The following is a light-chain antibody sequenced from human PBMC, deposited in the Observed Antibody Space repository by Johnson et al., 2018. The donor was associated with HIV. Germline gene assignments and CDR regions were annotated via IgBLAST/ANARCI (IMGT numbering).Light chain of an antibody. CDR2: ENT. CDR1: SSNIGNNY. CDR3: GTWDSSLGKV. Sequence: QSVLTQPPSVSAAPGQKVTISCSGSSSNIGNNYVSWYQQLPGTAPKLLIYENTKRPSGIPDRFSGSKSGTSATLDITGLQTGDEADYYCGTWDSSLGKVFGTGTKVTVL. J-gene: IGLJ1*01. V-gene: IGLV1-51*02.